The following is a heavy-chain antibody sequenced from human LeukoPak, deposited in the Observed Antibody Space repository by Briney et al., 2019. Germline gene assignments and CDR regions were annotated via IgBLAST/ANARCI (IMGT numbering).Heavy chain of an antibody. CDR3: ARSPRLSHSSSWIFDY. Sequence: PSETLSLTCTVSGDSINGYYWSWVRQPAGQGLEWIGRISTSGSTDYNPSLKSRVTISVDTSKNQFSLKLSPVTAADTAVYYCARSPRLSHSSSWIFDYWGQGTLVTVSS. CDR1: GDSINGYY. V-gene: IGHV4-4*07. D-gene: IGHD6-13*01. CDR2: ISTSGST. J-gene: IGHJ4*02.